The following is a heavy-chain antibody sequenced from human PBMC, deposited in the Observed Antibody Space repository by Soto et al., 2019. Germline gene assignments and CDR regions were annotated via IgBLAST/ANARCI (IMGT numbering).Heavy chain of an antibody. J-gene: IGHJ5*02. CDR2: IHSAGGT. D-gene: IGHD6-19*01. Sequence: EVQLVETGGGLIQPGGSLRLSCAASGFNVSYNYMSWVRQAPGKGLEWVSIIHSAGGTYYAGSVKGRFTISRDNSRNTVYLQMSSLRAEDTAVYYCGSIAVAEGFEPWGQGTLVTVSS. CDR1: GFNVSYNY. CDR3: GSIAVAEGFEP. V-gene: IGHV3-53*02.